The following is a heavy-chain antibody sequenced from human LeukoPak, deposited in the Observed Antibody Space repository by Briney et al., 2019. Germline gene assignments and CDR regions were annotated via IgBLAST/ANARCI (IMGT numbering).Heavy chain of an antibody. J-gene: IGHJ4*02. CDR3: ARVGRAYDFWDYLDY. Sequence: GGSLRLSCAASGFTFSNYAMHWVRQAPGKGLEWVTILSYDGSQTYYADSVKGRFTISRDNSKNTLFPQMNSLRAEDTAIYYCARVGRAYDFWDYLDYWGQGTPVTVSS. D-gene: IGHD3-3*01. CDR1: GFTFSNYA. CDR2: LSYDGSQT. V-gene: IGHV3-30*04.